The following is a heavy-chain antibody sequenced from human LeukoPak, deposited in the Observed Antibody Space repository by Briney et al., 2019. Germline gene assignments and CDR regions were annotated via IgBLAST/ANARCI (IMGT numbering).Heavy chain of an antibody. CDR3: AKIGGYDLDPNFDY. V-gene: IGHV3-30*18. Sequence: PGRSLRLSCAASGFTFTNFAMHWVRQAPGKGLEWVTVISDDGNNKYFADSVKGRFTISRDNSKNTLYLQMNSLRAEDTAVYYCAKIGGYDLDPNFDYWGQGTLVTVSS. D-gene: IGHD3-22*01. CDR1: GFTFTNFA. CDR2: ISDDGNNK. J-gene: IGHJ4*02.